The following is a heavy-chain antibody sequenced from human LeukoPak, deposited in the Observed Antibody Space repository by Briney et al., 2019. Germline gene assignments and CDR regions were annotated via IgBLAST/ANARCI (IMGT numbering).Heavy chain of an antibody. J-gene: IGHJ3*02. Sequence: GESLKISCKGSGYSFTSYWIGWVRQAPGRGLEWVSAISGSGGSTYYADSVKGRFTISRDNSKNTLYLQMNSLRAEDTAVYYCAKGESGVAFDIWGQGTMVTVSS. CDR1: GYSFTSYW. CDR2: ISGSGGST. V-gene: IGHV3-23*01. CDR3: AKGESGVAFDI.